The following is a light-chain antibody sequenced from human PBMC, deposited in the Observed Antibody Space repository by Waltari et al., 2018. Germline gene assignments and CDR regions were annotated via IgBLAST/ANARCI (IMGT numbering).Light chain of an antibody. J-gene: IGKJ2*01. Sequence: DIVMTQSPDSMAVSLGERATLNCKSSTSVLYSSNNKNYFAWYQQKPGQPPKLLIYWASTRESGVPDRFSGSGSGTDFTLTISSLQAEDVAVYYCQQYYSTPRTFGQGTKLEIK. CDR3: QQYYSTPRT. CDR2: WAS. CDR1: TSVLYSSNNKNY. V-gene: IGKV4-1*01.